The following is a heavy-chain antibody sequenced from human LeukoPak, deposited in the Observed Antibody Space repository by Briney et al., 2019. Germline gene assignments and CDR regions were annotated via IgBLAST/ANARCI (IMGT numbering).Heavy chain of an antibody. Sequence: GGSLRLSCAASGFTFSSYAMSWVRQAPGKGLEWVSAISGSGGSTYYADSVKGRFTISRDNSKNPLYLQMNSLRAEDTAVYYCAKSPRRFWRGGELDYWGQGTLVTVSS. D-gene: IGHD3-3*01. CDR3: AKSPRRFWRGGELDY. CDR1: GFTFSSYA. V-gene: IGHV3-23*01. J-gene: IGHJ4*02. CDR2: ISGSGGST.